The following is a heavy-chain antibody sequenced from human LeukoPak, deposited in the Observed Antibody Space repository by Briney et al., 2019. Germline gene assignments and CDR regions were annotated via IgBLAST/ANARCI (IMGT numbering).Heavy chain of an antibody. J-gene: IGHJ4*02. CDR1: GGSISSSSYY. V-gene: IGHV4-39*01. Sequence: KTSETLSLTCSVSGGSISSSSYYWCWIRQPPGKGLEWIGSIYYSGSTYYNPSLKRRVTISVDTSKNQFSLKLSSATAADTAIYYCAILIRQQPAYEIDYWGQGTLVTVSS. D-gene: IGHD6-13*01. CDR3: AILIRQQPAYEIDY. CDR2: IYYSGST.